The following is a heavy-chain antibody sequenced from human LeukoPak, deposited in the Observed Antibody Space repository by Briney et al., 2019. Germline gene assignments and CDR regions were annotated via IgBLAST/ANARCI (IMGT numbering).Heavy chain of an antibody. CDR1: GDSISSSRYY. V-gene: IGHV4-31*03. Sequence: SETLSLTCTVSGDSISSSRYYWSWIRHHPGKGLEWIGYIFYSGSTSYNPSLKSRVTMSVDTSKNQFSLKLTSVTAADTAVYYCARDRALGYRYGSVTYFADAFDIWGQGTMVTVSS. D-gene: IGHD3-10*01. J-gene: IGHJ3*02. CDR3: ARDRALGYRYGSVTYFADAFDI. CDR2: IFYSGST.